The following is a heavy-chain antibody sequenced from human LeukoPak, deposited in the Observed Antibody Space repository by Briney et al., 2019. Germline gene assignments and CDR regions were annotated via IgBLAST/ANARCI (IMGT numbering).Heavy chain of an antibody. CDR1: GFTFSSYE. CDR3: ARDPSGSYYSTFDY. Sequence: PGGSLTLSCAASGFTFSSYEMNWVRQAPGKGLEWVSYISRSGSSIYYADSVRGRFTISRDNTKNSLYLQMNSLRAEDTAVYYCARDPSGSYYSTFDYWGQGSLVSVSS. D-gene: IGHD1-26*01. J-gene: IGHJ4*02. CDR2: ISRSGSSI. V-gene: IGHV3-48*03.